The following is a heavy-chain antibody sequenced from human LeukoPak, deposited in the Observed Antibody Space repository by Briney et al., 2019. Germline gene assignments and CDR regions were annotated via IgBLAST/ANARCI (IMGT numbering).Heavy chain of an antibody. V-gene: IGHV3-33*01. CDR2: IWYDGSNK. D-gene: IGHD3-16*01. J-gene: IGHJ3*02. CDR3: ARDGVHAFDI. CDR1: GFTFSSYG. Sequence: PGGSLRLSCAASGFTFSSYGMHWVRQAPGKGLEWVAVIWYDGSNKYYADSVKGRFTISRDNSKNTLYLQMNSLKAEDTAVYYCARDGVHAFDIWGEGPMVTVSS.